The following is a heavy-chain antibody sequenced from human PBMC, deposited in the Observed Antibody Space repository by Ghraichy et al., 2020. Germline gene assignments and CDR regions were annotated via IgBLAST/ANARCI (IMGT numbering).Heavy chain of an antibody. D-gene: IGHD5-24*01. CDR2: IKYDGSDK. CDR3: VRDAEMATISGPRMDV. J-gene: IGHJ6*02. CDR1: GFTFSSYW. Sequence: GGSLRLSCAPSGFTFSSYWMSWVRQAPGKGLEWVAMIKYDGSDKYYVDSVKGRFTITRDAAKNSLCLQMNSLSGEDTAVYYCVRDAEMATISGPRMDVWGQETTVTVPS. V-gene: IGHV3-7*01.